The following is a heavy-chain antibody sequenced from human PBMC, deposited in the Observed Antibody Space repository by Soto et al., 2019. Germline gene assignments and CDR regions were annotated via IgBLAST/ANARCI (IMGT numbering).Heavy chain of an antibody. CDR2: ISGSVGRA. J-gene: IGHJ4*02. CDR1: GFTFSNYA. D-gene: IGHD3-16*01. CDR3: AKAYFVWSSEQPYYFDY. Sequence: EVQLLDSGGGLVQPGGSLRLACAASGFTFSNYAMTWVRQGPGKGLEWVSGISGSVGRAYYADSVKGRFTISRDNSNSTLYLQMNSLRAEDTAVYYCAKAYFVWSSEQPYYFDYWGQGTLVTVSS. V-gene: IGHV3-23*01.